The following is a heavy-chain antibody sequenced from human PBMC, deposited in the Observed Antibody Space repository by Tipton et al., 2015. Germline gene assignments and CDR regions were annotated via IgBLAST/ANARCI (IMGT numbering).Heavy chain of an antibody. CDR2: IYYSGST. CDR1: GGSISSSSYY. J-gene: IGHJ4*02. CDR3: ARLSPSVWGSYRSTYFDY. V-gene: IGHV4-39*01. Sequence: TLSLTCTVSGGSISSSSYYWGWIRQPPGKGLEWIGNIYYSGSTYYNPSLKSRVTISVDTSKNQFSLKLSSVTAADTAVYYCARLSPSVWGSYRSTYFDYWGQGTLVTVS. D-gene: IGHD3-16*02.